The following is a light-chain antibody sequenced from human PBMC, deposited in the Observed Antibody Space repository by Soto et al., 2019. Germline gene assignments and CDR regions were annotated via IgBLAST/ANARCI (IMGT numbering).Light chain of an antibody. Sequence: QSALTQPASVSGSPGQSITISCTGTSSDVGGYNYVSWYQQHPGKAPKLMIYKVSNRPSGVSNRFSGSKSGNTACLTISGLQAEDEADYYCSSYTSSSTLVVFGGGTKVTVL. V-gene: IGLV2-14*01. CDR3: SSYTSSSTLVV. J-gene: IGLJ2*01. CDR1: SSDVGGYNY. CDR2: KVS.